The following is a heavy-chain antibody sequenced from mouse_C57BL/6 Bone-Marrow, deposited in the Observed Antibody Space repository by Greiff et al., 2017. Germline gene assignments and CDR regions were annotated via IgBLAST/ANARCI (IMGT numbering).Heavy chain of an antibody. CDR2: ISDGGSYT. CDR1: GFTFSSYA. J-gene: IGHJ3*01. V-gene: IGHV5-4*03. CDR3: ARRTGFAY. Sequence: EVKVVESGGGLVKPGGSLKLSCAASGFTFSSYAMSWVRQTPEKRLEWVATISDGGSYTYYPDNVKGRFTISRDNAKNNLYLQMSHLKSEDTAMYYCARRTGFAYWGQGTLVTVSA.